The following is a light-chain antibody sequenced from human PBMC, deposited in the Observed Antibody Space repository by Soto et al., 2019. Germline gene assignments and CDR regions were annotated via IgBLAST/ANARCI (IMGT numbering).Light chain of an antibody. CDR3: MQPLQSWT. V-gene: IGKV2-28*01. J-gene: IGKJ1*01. CDR2: VGS. CDR1: QSLLHSNGYNY. Sequence: DIVMTQSPLSLTVPPAQPASISCRYSQSLLHSNGYNYLDWYLQKPGQSPQLLIFVGSNRASGVPVRFSGSGSGTDFALKISRVEAEDVGVYYCMQPLQSWTFGQGTKVDIK.